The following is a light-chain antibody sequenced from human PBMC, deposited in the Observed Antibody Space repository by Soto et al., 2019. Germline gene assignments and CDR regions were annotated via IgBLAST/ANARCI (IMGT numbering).Light chain of an antibody. CDR1: SSDVGGYNY. CDR3: SSYAGSNFYV. Sequence: QSVLTQPPSASGSPGQSVTISCTGTSSDVGGYNYVSWYQHHPGKAPKLMIYDVNKRPSGVPDRFSGSKSGSTASLTVSGLQAEDEADYYCSSYAGSNFYVFGPGTKLTVL. V-gene: IGLV2-8*01. J-gene: IGLJ1*01. CDR2: DVN.